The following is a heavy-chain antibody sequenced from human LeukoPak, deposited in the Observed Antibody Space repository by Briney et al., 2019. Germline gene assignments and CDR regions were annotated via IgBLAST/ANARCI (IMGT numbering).Heavy chain of an antibody. D-gene: IGHD3-22*01. CDR2: IIPILGIA. CDR1: GYTFTNYP. Sequence: SVKVSCKASGYTFTNYPINWVRQAPGQGLEWMGRIIPILGIANYAQKFQGRVTITADKSTSTAYMELSSLRSEDTAVYYCARDYYDSSGYYSLDYWGQGTLVTVSS. V-gene: IGHV1-69*04. CDR3: ARDYYDSSGYYSLDY. J-gene: IGHJ4*02.